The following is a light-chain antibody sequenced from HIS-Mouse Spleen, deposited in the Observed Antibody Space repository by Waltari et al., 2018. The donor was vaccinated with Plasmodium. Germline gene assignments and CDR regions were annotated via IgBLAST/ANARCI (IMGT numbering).Light chain of an antibody. CDR2: AAS. J-gene: IGKJ5*01. CDR1: QGISSC. CDR3: QQLNSYPT. V-gene: IGKV1-9*01. Sequence: DIQLTQSPSFLSASVGDRVTITCRASQGISSCLAWYQQKPGKAPKLLIYAASTLQSGVPSRFSGSGSGTEFTLTISSLQPEDFATYYCQQLNSYPTFGQGTRLEIK.